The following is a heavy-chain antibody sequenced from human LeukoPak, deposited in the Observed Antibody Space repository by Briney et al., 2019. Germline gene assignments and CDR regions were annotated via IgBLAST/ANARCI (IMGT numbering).Heavy chain of an antibody. D-gene: IGHD6-13*01. J-gene: IGHJ5*02. Sequence: GGSLRLSCKASEFTFSSYKMNWVRQAPGKGLEWASSISTSSSYLYYAASVKGPFTISRDNAKKSVFLQMNSLRAEDTAVYYCARDRSNIAASDGWFDPWGQGTLVTVSS. CDR1: EFTFSSYK. CDR2: ISTSSSYL. CDR3: ARDRSNIAASDGWFDP. V-gene: IGHV3-21*01.